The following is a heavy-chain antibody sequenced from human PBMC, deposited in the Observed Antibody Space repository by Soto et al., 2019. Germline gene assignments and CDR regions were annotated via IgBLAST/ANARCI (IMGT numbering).Heavy chain of an antibody. V-gene: IGHV3-33*08. J-gene: IGHJ4*02. Sequence: GGSLRLSCAASGFTFSSYGMHWVRPAPGKRLEWVAVIWYDGSDKYYADSVKSRFTISRDKSKNTLYLKMNSLRTEDTAVYYCALSWYSHYFNLWGQGTLVTISS. CDR1: GFTFSSYG. D-gene: IGHD1-1*01. CDR2: IWYDGSDK. CDR3: ALSWYSHYFNL.